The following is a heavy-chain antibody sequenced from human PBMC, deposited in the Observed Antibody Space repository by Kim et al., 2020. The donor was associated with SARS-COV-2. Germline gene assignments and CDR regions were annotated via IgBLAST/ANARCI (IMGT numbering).Heavy chain of an antibody. J-gene: IGHJ6*03. CDR3: SSLRKFSGDSGCG. D-gene: IGHD6-19*01. V-gene: IGHV3-74*01. CDR2: ITTDGSST. CDR1: GFTLSDYW. Sequence: GGSLRLSCTASGFTLSDYWMRWVRQAPGKGLEWVSRITTDGSSTSYEDSVTVRFTITRANDNNTMFLQLNRMRAETTAVYDYSSLRKFSGDSGCGWGNG.